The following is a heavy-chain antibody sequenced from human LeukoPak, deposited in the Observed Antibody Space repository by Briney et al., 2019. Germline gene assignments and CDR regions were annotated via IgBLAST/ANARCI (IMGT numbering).Heavy chain of an antibody. J-gene: IGHJ4*02. CDR2: IYDSGST. D-gene: IGHD2-2*02. CDR1: GGSISDYY. V-gene: IGHV4-59*01. Sequence: SETLSLTCTVSGGSISDYYWSWIRQPPGKGLEWIGYIYDSGSTNYNPSLRSRVTISVDPSKNQFSLKLKSVTAADTAVYYCARDLGSYTSFDYWGQGTLVTVSS. CDR3: ARDLGSYTSFDY.